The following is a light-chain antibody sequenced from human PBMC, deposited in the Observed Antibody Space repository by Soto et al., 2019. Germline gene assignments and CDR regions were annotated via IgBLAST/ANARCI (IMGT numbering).Light chain of an antibody. Sequence: QSALTQPPSVSGTPGQRVTLSCTGNSSNLGAGYDVHWYQQLPGAAPKLVIFGNRNRPSGVPERFSGSKSGTSASLAITGLQAEDEADYYCQAYDYSLTASVFGGGTKLTVL. CDR3: QAYDYSLTASV. V-gene: IGLV1-40*01. CDR2: GNR. J-gene: IGLJ3*02. CDR1: SSNLGAGYD.